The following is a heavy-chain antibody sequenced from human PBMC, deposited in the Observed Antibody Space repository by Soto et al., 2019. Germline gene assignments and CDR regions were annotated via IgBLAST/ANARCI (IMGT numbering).Heavy chain of an antibody. CDR2: MNPNTGNS. CDR1: GYTFTSYD. V-gene: IGHV1-8*01. D-gene: IGHD1-1*01. Sequence: ASVKVSCKASGYTFTSYDIYWVRQATGQGLEWMGWMNPNTGNSGYAQKFQGRVAVTSDTSINTVHMELSSLRSEDTAVYYCARRAETNGWNGFGADKYYFDFWGQGTLVTVSS. CDR3: ARRAETNGWNGFGADKYYFDF. J-gene: IGHJ4*02.